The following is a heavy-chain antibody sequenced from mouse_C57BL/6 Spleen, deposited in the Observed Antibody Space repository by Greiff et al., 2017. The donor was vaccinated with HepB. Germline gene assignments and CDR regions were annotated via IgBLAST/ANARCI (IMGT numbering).Heavy chain of an antibody. CDR1: GYSITSGYY. Sequence: DVQLVESGPGLVKPSQSLSLTCSVTGYSITSGYYWNWIRQFPGNKLEWMGYISYDGSNNYNPSLKNRISITRDTSKNQFFLKLNSVTTEDTATYYCARDYGSSPWFAYWGQGTLVTVSA. J-gene: IGHJ3*01. D-gene: IGHD1-1*01. CDR3: ARDYGSSPWFAY. CDR2: ISYDGSN. V-gene: IGHV3-6*01.